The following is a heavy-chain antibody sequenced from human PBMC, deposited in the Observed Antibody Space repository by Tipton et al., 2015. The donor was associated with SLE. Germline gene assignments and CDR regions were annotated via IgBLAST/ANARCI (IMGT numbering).Heavy chain of an antibody. V-gene: IGHV3-43D*03. CDR2: IYWDGGRT. J-gene: IGHJ6*03. D-gene: IGHD1-14*01. CDR3: VKATDGTYYNYYMAV. Sequence: SLRLSCAASGFSFDGYAMHWVRQAPGKGLEWVSLIYWDGGRTYYADSVKGRFTISRDNTKKTLYLQMNNLRPEDTALYYCVKATDGTYYNYYMAVWGKGTTVTVSS. CDR1: GFSFDGYA.